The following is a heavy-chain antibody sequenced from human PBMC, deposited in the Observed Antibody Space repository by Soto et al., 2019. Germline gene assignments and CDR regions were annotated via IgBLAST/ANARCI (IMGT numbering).Heavy chain of an antibody. CDR3: ARTRGYSGYDHDAFDI. J-gene: IGHJ3*02. Sequence: ASVKVSCTASGYTFTGYYMHWVRQAPGQGLEWMGWINPSSGGTNYAQKFQGWVTMTRDTSISTAYMELSRLRSDDTAVYYCARTRGYSGYDHDAFDIWGQGTMVTVSS. CDR2: INPSSGGT. D-gene: IGHD5-12*01. V-gene: IGHV1-2*04. CDR1: GYTFTGYY.